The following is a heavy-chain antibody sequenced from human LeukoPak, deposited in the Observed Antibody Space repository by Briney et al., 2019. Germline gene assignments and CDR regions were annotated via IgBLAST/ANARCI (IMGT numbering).Heavy chain of an antibody. CDR3: ARPRGLARRLAFDI. D-gene: IGHD3-10*01. Sequence: GESLKVSCKGSGYSFISYWIGWVRQMPGKGLEWMGIIYPGDSDTSYSPSFQGQVTISADKSISTAYLQWSSLKGSDTAMYYCARPRGLARRLAFDIWGQGATGSVSS. CDR2: IYPGDSDT. J-gene: IGHJ3*02. V-gene: IGHV5-51*01. CDR1: GYSFISYW.